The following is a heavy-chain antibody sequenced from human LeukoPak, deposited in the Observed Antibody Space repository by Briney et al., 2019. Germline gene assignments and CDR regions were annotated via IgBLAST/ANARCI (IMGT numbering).Heavy chain of an antibody. D-gene: IGHD3-3*01. CDR2: IRYDGSNK. V-gene: IGHV3-30*02. Sequence: GGSLRPSCAASGFTFSSYGMHWVRQAPGKGLEWVAFIRYDGSNKYYADSVKGRFTISRDNAKNSLYLQMNSLRAEDTAVYYCATWGDFWSGNYGGYWGQGTLVTVSS. CDR3: ATWGDFWSGNYGGY. CDR1: GFTFSSYG. J-gene: IGHJ4*02.